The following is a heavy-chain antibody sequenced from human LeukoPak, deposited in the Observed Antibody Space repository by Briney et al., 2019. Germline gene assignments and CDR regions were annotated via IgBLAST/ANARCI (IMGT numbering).Heavy chain of an antibody. V-gene: IGHV3-30-3*01. D-gene: IGHD6-19*01. CDR3: ARDPSGRGWYYYGMDV. J-gene: IGHJ6*02. Sequence: PGGSLRLSCAASGFTFSSYAMHWVRQAPGKGLEWVAVISYDGSNKYYADSVKGRSTISRDNSKNTLYLQMNSLRDEDTAVYYCARDPSGRGWYYYGMDVWGQGTTVTVSS. CDR2: ISYDGSNK. CDR1: GFTFSSYA.